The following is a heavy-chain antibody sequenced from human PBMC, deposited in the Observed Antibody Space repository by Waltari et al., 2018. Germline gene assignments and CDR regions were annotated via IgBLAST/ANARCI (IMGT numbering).Heavy chain of an antibody. CDR2: IYWDDYK. Sequence: QITLKESGPTLVKPTQTLTLTCTFSGFSLATSGVGVAWIRQPPGKALEWLALIYWDDYKRYRPSLRSSYTITKDTSKNQVVLTMTNMDPVDTATYFCARAYYYGSGSFYNVWFDPWGQGTLVTVSS. J-gene: IGHJ5*02. CDR3: ARAYYYGSGSFYNVWFDP. D-gene: IGHD3-10*01. V-gene: IGHV2-5*02. CDR1: GFSLATSGVG.